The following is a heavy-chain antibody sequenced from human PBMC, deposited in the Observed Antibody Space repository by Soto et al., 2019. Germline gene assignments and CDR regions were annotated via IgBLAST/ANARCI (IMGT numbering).Heavy chain of an antibody. J-gene: IGHJ6*02. V-gene: IGHV4-30-2*01. CDR3: ATERTQFGELPHYSMDV. Sequence: SETLSLTCAVSGGSISSGGYSWSWIRQPPGKGLEWIGYIYHSGSTYYNPSLKSRVTISVDRSKNQFSLKLSSVTAADTAVYYCATERTQFGELPHYSMDVWGQGTTVTVSS. CDR1: GGSISSGGYS. D-gene: IGHD3-10*01. CDR2: IYHSGST.